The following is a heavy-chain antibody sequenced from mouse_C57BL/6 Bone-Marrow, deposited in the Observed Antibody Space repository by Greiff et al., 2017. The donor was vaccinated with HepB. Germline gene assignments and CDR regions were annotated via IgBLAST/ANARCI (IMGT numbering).Heavy chain of an antibody. Sequence: QVQLKESGPELVKPGASVKISCKASGYTFTDYYINWVKQRPGQGLEWIGWIFPGSGSTYYNEKFKGKATLTVDKSSSTAYMLLSSLTSEDSAVYFCAPIYYYGSSPYWYFDVWGTGTTVTVSS. CDR2: IFPGSGST. D-gene: IGHD1-1*01. CDR3: APIYYYGSSPYWYFDV. CDR1: GYTFTDYY. V-gene: IGHV1-75*01. J-gene: IGHJ1*03.